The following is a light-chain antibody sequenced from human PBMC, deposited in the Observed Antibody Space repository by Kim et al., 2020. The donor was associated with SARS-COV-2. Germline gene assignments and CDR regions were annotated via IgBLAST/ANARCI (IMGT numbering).Light chain of an antibody. Sequence: QAVVTQEPSLTVSPGGTVTLTCGSSTGAVTSGHYPYWFHQKPGQAPRTLIYDTSNKHSWTPARFSGSLLGGKAALTLSGAQPEDEAEYYCLLSYSGAHVVFGGGTQLTVL. J-gene: IGLJ2*01. V-gene: IGLV7-46*01. CDR3: LLSYSGAHVV. CDR2: DTS. CDR1: TGAVTSGHY.